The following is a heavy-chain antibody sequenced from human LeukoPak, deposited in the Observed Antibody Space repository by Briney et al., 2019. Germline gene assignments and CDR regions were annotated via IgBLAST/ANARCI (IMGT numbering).Heavy chain of an antibody. CDR1: GFTFSSCG. Sequence: PGGSLRLSCAASGFTFSSCGMSWVRQAPGEGLEWIGSIYYSGSTYYNPSLKSRVTISVDTSKNQFSLKLSSVTAADTAVYYCARHEGVTIFGVVIGYMDVWGKGTTVTVSS. CDR3: ARHEGVTIFGVVIGYMDV. J-gene: IGHJ6*03. D-gene: IGHD3-3*01. V-gene: IGHV4-39*01. CDR2: IYYSGST.